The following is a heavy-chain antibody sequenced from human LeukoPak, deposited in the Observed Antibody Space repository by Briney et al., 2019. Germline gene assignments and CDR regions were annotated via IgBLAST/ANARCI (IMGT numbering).Heavy chain of an antibody. CDR2: ISYDGSNE. J-gene: IGHJ3*02. V-gene: IGHV3-30*04. D-gene: IGHD5-12*01. CDR3: ARDGRYSGYAGAFDI. Sequence: GGSLRLSCAASGFTFNNHAMHWVRQAPGKGLEWVAVISYDGSNEYYADSVKGRFTISRDNSKNTLFVQMNSLRAEDMAVYYCARDGRYSGYAGAFDIWGQGTMVTVSS. CDR1: GFTFNNHA.